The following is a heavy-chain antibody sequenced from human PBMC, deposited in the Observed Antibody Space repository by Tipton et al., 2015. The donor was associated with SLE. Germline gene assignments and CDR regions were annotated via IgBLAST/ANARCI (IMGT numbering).Heavy chain of an antibody. D-gene: IGHD2-8*02. CDR3: ATIQGYCAGGSCFRFDY. CDR2: IYNSGTT. Sequence: TLSLTCAVSGASISTGYYYWSWIRQPAGKGLEWIGNIYNSGTTSYNPSLKSRVTISVDSSKNLFSLLLASVTAADTAVYYCATIQGYCAGGSCFRFDYWGQGSLVTVSP. J-gene: IGHJ4*02. V-gene: IGHV4-61*09. CDR1: GASISTGYYY.